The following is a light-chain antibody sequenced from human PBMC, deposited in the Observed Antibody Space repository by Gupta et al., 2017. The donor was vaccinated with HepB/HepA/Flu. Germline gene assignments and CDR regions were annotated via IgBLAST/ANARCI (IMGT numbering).Light chain of an antibody. Sequence: SYELTQPPSVSVSPGQTASITCSGDQLGDKYASWYQQKPGQSPVLVIYQDRKRPSGIPERFSGSNSGNTATLTISGTQAMDEADYYCQAWDSSTVVFGGGTNLTVL. CDR1: QLGDKY. V-gene: IGLV3-1*01. CDR2: QDR. CDR3: QAWDSSTVV. J-gene: IGLJ2*01.